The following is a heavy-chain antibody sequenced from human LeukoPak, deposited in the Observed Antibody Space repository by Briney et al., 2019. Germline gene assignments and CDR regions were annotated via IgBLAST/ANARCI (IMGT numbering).Heavy chain of an antibody. J-gene: IGHJ5*02. CDR2: INQDGSEE. CDR3: ARDPSGDSGSFP. CDR1: GFTFSTYW. Sequence: PGGSLRLSCAASGFTFSTYWMSWARQAPGKGLEWMANINQDGSEEYYVHSVQGRFTISRDNARNSLYLQMNSLRAEDTAVYYCARDPSGDSGSFPWGQGTLVTVSS. D-gene: IGHD1-26*01. V-gene: IGHV3-7*04.